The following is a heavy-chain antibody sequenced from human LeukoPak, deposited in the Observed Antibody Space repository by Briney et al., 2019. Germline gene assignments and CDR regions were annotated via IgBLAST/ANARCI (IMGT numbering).Heavy chain of an antibody. V-gene: IGHV4-30-2*01. D-gene: IGHD4-17*01. Sequence: SQTLSLTCSVSGGSISSGTDYWSWIRQPPGKGLEWIGYIYHSGSTYYNPSLKSRVTISVDRSKNQFSLKLSSVTAADTAVYYCARESRHYGDYPGHFDYWGQGTLVTVSS. CDR1: GGSISSGTDY. CDR3: ARESRHYGDYPGHFDY. CDR2: IYHSGST. J-gene: IGHJ4*02.